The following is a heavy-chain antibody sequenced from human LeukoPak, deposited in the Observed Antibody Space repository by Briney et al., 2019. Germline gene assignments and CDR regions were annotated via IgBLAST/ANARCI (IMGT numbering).Heavy chain of an antibody. V-gene: IGHV3-74*01. J-gene: IGHJ4*02. CDR2: MNSDGSAT. CDR1: GFSCSNYW. Sequence: PGGSLRLSCAASGFSCSNYWMHWLRQAPGKGLVWVTRMNSDGSATYYADSVQGRLTISRDNAKNTLYLQMNSLRAEDTAMYFCAKGPNYFDSWGQGTLVTVSS. CDR3: AKGPNYFDS.